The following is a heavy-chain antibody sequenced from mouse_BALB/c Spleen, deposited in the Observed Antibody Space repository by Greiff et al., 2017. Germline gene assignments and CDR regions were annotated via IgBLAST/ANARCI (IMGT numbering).Heavy chain of an antibody. CDR2: IYPGDGDT. J-gene: IGHJ3*01. V-gene: IGHV1-80*01. CDR1: GYAFSSYW. D-gene: IGHD2-14*01. CDR3: APYYRYDRQPWFAY. Sequence: QVQLQQSGAELVRPGSSVKISCKASGYAFSSYWMNWVKQRPGQGLEWIGQIYPGDGDTNYNGKFKGKATLTADKSSSTAYMQLSSLTSEDSAVYFCAPYYRYDRQPWFAYWGQGTLVTVSA.